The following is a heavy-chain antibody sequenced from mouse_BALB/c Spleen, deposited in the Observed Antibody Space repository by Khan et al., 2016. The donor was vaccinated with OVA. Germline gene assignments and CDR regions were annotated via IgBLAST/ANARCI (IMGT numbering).Heavy chain of an antibody. CDR1: GHSITSDYA. J-gene: IGHJ3*01. Sequence: EVQLKVSGPGLVKPSQSLSLTCTVTGHSITSDYAWNWIRQFPGNKLEWMGYISYSGGTSYLPSLKSRISITRDTSKNQFFLQLNSVTTEDSATYYCARWFAYWGQGTLVTVS. CDR2: ISYSGGT. CDR3: ARWFAY. V-gene: IGHV3-2*02.